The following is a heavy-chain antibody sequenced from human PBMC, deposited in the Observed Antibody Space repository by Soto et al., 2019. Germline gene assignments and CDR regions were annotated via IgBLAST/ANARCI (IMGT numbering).Heavy chain of an antibody. V-gene: IGHV4-59*01. CDR3: ARSIPVYPWFDP. CDR2: IFHSGST. Sequence: SETLSLTCTVSGGSISSYYWSLIRQPPGKGLEWIGYIFHSGSTNYRPSLKSRVTISIDTSRNQFSLKLSSVTAADTAIYYCARSIPVYPWFDPWGQGTLVTVSS. D-gene: IGHD6-19*01. CDR1: GGSISSYY. J-gene: IGHJ5*02.